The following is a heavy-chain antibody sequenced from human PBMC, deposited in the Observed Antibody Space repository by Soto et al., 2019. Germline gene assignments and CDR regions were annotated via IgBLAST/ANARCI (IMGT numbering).Heavy chain of an antibody. CDR2: IYYSGST. CDR3: ARQKYGDYQFAY. D-gene: IGHD4-17*01. Sequence: PSETLSLTCTVSGGSISSSSYYWGWIRQPPGKGLEWIGSIYYSGSTCYNPSLKSRVTISVDTSRNQFSLKLSSVTAADTAVYYCARQKYGDYQFAYRGQRTLVTVSS. V-gene: IGHV4-39*01. J-gene: IGHJ4*02. CDR1: GGSISSSSYY.